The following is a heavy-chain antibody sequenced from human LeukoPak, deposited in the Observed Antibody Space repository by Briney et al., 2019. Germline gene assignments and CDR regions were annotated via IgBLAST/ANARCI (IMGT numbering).Heavy chain of an antibody. J-gene: IGHJ3*02. CDR2: ISYDGSNK. V-gene: IGHV3-30*18. Sequence: PGRSLRLSCAASGFTFSSYGMHWVRQAPGKGLEWVAVISYDGSNKYYADSVKGRFTISRDNSKNTLYLQMNSLRAEDTAVYYCAKYGSGSYTAFDIWGQGTMVTVSS. CDR3: AKYGSGSYTAFDI. D-gene: IGHD3-10*01. CDR1: GFTFSSYG.